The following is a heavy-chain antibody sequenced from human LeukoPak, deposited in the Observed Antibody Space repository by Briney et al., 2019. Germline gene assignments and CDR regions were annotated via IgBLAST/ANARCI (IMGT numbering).Heavy chain of an antibody. CDR1: GFTFSSYA. J-gene: IGHJ6*03. Sequence: PGRSLRLSCAASGFTFSSYAMHWVRQAPGKGLEWVAVISYDGSNKYYADSVKGRFTISRDNSKNSLYLQMNSLRAEDTAVYYCARGDYETYYYYYYYMDVWGKGTTVTVSS. CDR2: ISYDGSNK. V-gene: IGHV3-30*04. D-gene: IGHD4-17*01. CDR3: ARGDYETYYYYYYYMDV.